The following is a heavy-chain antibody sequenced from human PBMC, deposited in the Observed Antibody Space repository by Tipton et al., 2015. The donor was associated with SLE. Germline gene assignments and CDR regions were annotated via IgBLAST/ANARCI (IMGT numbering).Heavy chain of an antibody. CDR2: INPNSGGT. CDR3: ARGSLIAARHYFDY. D-gene: IGHD6-6*01. Sequence: QSGPEVKKPGASVKVSCKASGYTFTSYGISWVRQAPGQGLEWMGWINPNSGGTNYAQKFQGRVTMTRDTSISTAYMELSRLRSDDTAVYYCARGSLIAARHYFDYWGQGTLVTVSS. V-gene: IGHV1-2*02. J-gene: IGHJ4*02. CDR1: GYTFTSYG.